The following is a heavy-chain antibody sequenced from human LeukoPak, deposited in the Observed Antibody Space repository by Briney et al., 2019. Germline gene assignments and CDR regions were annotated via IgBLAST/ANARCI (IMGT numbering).Heavy chain of an antibody. J-gene: IGHJ4*02. Sequence: GGSLRLSCAASGFTFSSYAMHWVRQAPGKGLEWVAVISYDGSNKYCADSVKGRFTISRDNSKNTLYLQMNSLRAEDTAVYYCARLQLWSYHFDYWGQGTLVTVSS. D-gene: IGHD5-18*01. V-gene: IGHV3-30-3*01. CDR1: GFTFSSYA. CDR2: ISYDGSNK. CDR3: ARLQLWSYHFDY.